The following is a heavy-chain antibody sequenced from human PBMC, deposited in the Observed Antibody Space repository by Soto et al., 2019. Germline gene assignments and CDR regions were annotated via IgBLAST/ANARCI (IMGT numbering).Heavy chain of an antibody. CDR2: IYYSGSA. CDR1: GGSISSYY. V-gene: IGHV4-59*08. J-gene: IGHJ6*02. CDR3: ARQRSSSWYAFAMDV. Sequence: QVQLQESGPGLVKPSETLSLTCTVSGGSISSYYWSWIRQPPGKGLEWMGYIYYSGSAHYNPSLKSRVTMPVATSQNQFSLRLSSVTAADTALYYCARQRSSSWYAFAMDVWGQGTTVTVSS. D-gene: IGHD6-13*01.